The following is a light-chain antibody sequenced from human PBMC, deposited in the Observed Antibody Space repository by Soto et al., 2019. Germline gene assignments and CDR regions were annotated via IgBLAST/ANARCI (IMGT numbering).Light chain of an antibody. CDR1: QSVSSSY. V-gene: IGKV3-20*01. CDR2: GAS. J-gene: IGKJ1*01. CDR3: QQYGSSPKT. Sequence: EIVLTQSPGTLSLSPGERATLSCRASQSVSSSYLAWYQQKPGQAPRLLIYGASSRATGIPDRFSGSGSGTDFTLTISSLEPEDSAVYYCQQYGSSPKTFGQVTKVEIE.